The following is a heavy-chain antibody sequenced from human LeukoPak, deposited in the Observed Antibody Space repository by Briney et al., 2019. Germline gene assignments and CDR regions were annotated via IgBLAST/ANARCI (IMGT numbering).Heavy chain of an antibody. CDR1: GFSFSTYW. V-gene: IGHV3-20*04. CDR3: ARGEPSYSGWYDWFDP. CDR2: INWNGGST. Sequence: PGGSLRLSCETSGFSFSTYWMSWVRQAPGKGLEWVSGINWNGGSTGYADSVKGRFTISRDNAKNSLYLQMNSLRAEDTALYYCARGEPSYSGWYDWFDPWGQGTLVTVSS. J-gene: IGHJ5*02. D-gene: IGHD6-19*01.